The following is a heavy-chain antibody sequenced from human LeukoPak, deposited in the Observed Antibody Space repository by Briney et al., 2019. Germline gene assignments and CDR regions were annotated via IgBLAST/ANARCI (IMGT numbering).Heavy chain of an antibody. CDR3: ANNPRVTTVTTSTDY. J-gene: IGHJ4*02. D-gene: IGHD4-17*01. V-gene: IGHV3-23*01. CDR1: GFTFSSYA. CDR2: ISGSGGST. Sequence: GGSLRLSCAASGFTFSSYAMSWVRQAPGEGLEWVSAISGSGGSTYYADSVKGRFTISRDNSKNTLYLQMNSLRAEDTAVYYCANNPRVTTVTTSTDYWGQGTLVTVSS.